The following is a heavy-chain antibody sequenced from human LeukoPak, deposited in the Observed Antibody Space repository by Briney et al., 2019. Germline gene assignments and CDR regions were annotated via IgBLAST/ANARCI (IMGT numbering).Heavy chain of an antibody. CDR2: IKSKSDGGTT. J-gene: IGHJ4*02. Sequence: GGSLRLSCGASGFTFTYAWMTWVRQAPGKGLEWVGRIKSKSDGGTTDYAAPVKGRFNISRDDSKNMVYLQMKSLKTEDTAVYYCTTVRFLEWLLFPDYRDYWGQGTLVTVPS. V-gene: IGHV3-15*01. CDR1: GFTFTYAW. CDR3: TTVRFLEWLLFPDYRDY. D-gene: IGHD3-3*01.